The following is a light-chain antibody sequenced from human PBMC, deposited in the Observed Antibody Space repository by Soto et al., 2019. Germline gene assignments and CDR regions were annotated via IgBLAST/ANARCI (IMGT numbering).Light chain of an antibody. V-gene: IGKV3-15*01. J-gene: IGKJ2*01. CDR3: QQYNNWPPMYS. CDR1: QSVSSN. CDR2: GAS. Sequence: EIVMTQSPATLSVSPGERATLSCRASQSVSSNLAWYQHKPGQAPRLLIYGASTRATGIPARFSGRGSGTEFTLTISSLQYEDFAFYYCQQYNNWPPMYSFGQGTKLEIK.